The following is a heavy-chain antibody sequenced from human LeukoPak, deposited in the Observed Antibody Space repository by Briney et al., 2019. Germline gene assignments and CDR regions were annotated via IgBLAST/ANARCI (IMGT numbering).Heavy chain of an antibody. J-gene: IGHJ4*02. Sequence: GGSLRLSCAASGFTFCDYYMSWIRKAPGEGLEWVSYISSSGSTIYYADSVKGRFTISRDNAKNSLYLQTNSLRAEDTAVYYCARGGYSYGYDPWIDYWGQGTLVTVSS. CDR3: ARGGYSYGYDPWIDY. D-gene: IGHD5-18*01. CDR1: GFTFCDYY. V-gene: IGHV3-11*01. CDR2: ISSSGSTI.